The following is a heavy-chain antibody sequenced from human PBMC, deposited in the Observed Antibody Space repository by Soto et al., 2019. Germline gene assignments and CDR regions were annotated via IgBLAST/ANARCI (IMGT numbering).Heavy chain of an antibody. CDR2: IYYSGST. D-gene: IGHD5-12*01. V-gene: IGHV4-31*03. J-gene: IGHJ3*02. CDR1: GGSISSGGYY. Sequence: PSETLSLTCTVSGGSISSGGYYWSWIRQHPGKGLEWIGYIYYSGSTYYNPSLKSRVTISVDTSKNQFSLKLSSVAAADTAVYYCARVRYIVATGGNAFDIWGKGTMVTVSS. CDR3: ARVRYIVATGGNAFDI.